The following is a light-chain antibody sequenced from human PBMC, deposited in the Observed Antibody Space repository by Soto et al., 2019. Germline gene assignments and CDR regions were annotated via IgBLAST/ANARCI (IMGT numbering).Light chain of an antibody. CDR1: QSVISSY. CDR3: QQYGSSRWT. J-gene: IGKJ1*01. CDR2: GAS. V-gene: IGKV3-20*01. Sequence: EIVLTQSPGTLSLSPGKRATLSCRASQSVISSYLAWYQQNRGQAPRLLIYGASSRAPGIPDRFGGSGSGTDFTLTISRLEPEDFAVYYCQQYGSSRWTVGQGTKV.